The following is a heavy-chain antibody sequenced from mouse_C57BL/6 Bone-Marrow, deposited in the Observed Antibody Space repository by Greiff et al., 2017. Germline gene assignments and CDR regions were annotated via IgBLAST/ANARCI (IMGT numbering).Heavy chain of an antibody. CDR3: ASGLFFAY. CDR1: GFNIKNTY. CDR2: IDPANGNT. V-gene: IGHV14-3*01. D-gene: IGHD3-1*01. Sequence: VTLKESVAELVRPGASVKLSCTASGFNIKNTYMHWVKQRPEQGLEWIGRIDPANGNTKYAPKFQGKAPITADPSSNSAYLQLSTLTSEDTAIYDCASGLFFAYWGQGTLVTVSA. J-gene: IGHJ3*01.